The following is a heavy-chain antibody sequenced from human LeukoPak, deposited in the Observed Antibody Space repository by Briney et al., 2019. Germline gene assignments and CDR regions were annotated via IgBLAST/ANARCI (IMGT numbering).Heavy chain of an antibody. V-gene: IGHV4-59*01. CDR2: IYYSGST. CDR1: GGSNSSYY. J-gene: IGHJ5*02. CDR3: ARARYNWFDP. Sequence: SETLSLTCTVSGGSNSSYYWGWIRQPPGKGLEWIGCIYYSGSTNYNPSLKSRVTISVDTSKSQFSLNLSSVTAADTAVYYCARARYNWFDPWGQGTLVTVSS.